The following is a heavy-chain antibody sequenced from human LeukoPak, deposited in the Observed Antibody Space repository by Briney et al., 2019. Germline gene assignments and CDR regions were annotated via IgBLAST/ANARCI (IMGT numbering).Heavy chain of an antibody. Sequence: GGSLRLSCAASGFTFSSYSMNWVRQAPGKGLEWVSYISSSSSTIYYADSVKDRFTISRDNAKNTLYLQMNSLRAEDTAVYYCASLGYQRDYWGQGTLVTVSS. J-gene: IGHJ4*02. D-gene: IGHD2-15*01. CDR3: ASLGYQRDY. V-gene: IGHV3-48*04. CDR1: GFTFSSYS. CDR2: ISSSSSTI.